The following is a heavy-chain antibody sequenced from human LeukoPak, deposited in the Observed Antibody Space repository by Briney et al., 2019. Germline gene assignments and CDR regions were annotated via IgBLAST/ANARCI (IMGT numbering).Heavy chain of an antibody. CDR1: VFTLSSYA. D-gene: IGHD3-3*01. CDR2: NSVSGGST. J-gene: IGHJ4*02. V-gene: IGHV3-23*01. CDR3: ATSIFGVVSGPAGGRYYFDY. Sequence: PGGSLRLSCVASVFTLSSYAMSRVRQAPAEGLEWVSANSVSGGSTYSADSVKGRFTISRDNSNNTLYLQMNSLRAEDTAVYYCATSIFGVVSGPAGGRYYFDYWGQGTLVTVSS.